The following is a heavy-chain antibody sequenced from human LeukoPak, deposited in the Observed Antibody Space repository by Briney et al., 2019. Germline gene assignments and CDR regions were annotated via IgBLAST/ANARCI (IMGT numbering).Heavy chain of an antibody. CDR2: IYYSGST. D-gene: IGHD6-13*01. V-gene: IGHV4-59*01. Sequence: SETLSPTCTVSGGSISSYYWSWIRQPPGKGLEWIGYIYYSGSTNYNPSLKSRVTISVDTSKNQFSLKLSSVTAADTAVYYCARSYSSSSFDLNFDYWGQGTLVTVSS. CDR1: GGSISSYY. CDR3: ARSYSSSSFDLNFDY. J-gene: IGHJ4*02.